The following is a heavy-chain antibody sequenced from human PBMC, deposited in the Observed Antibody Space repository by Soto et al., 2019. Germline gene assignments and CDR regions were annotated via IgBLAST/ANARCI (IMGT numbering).Heavy chain of an antibody. J-gene: IGHJ5*02. V-gene: IGHV4-59*01. D-gene: IGHD5-18*01. CDR1: GGSISSYY. CDR2: IFYSGST. Sequence: SETLSLTCTVSGGSISSYYWSWIRQPPGKGLEWIGYIFYSGSTNYNPSLKSRVTISGDTSKNQFSLKLSSVTAADTAVYYCASHSYGLMGWFDPWGQGTPVTVSS. CDR3: ASHSYGLMGWFDP.